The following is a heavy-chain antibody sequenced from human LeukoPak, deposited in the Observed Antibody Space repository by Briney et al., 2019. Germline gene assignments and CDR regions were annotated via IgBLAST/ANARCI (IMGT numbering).Heavy chain of an antibody. CDR2: INPNSGGT. D-gene: IGHD5-12*01. CDR3: ARDGMATITWAYYYYGMDV. J-gene: IGHJ6*02. Sequence: ASVKVSCKASGYTFTSYDINWVRQATGQGLEWMGWINPNSGGTNYAQKFQGRVTMTRDTSISTAYMELSRLRSDDTAVYYCARDGMATITWAYYYYGMDVWGQGTTVTVSS. CDR1: GYTFTSYD. V-gene: IGHV1-2*02.